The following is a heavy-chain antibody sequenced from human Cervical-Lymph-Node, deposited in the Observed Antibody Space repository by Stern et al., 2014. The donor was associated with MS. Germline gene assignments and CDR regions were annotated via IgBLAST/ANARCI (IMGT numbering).Heavy chain of an antibody. J-gene: IGHJ6*02. D-gene: IGHD5-12*01. V-gene: IGHV3-21*01. CDR2: ISSSSTYM. CDR3: ARSRVPSYDADYYGMDV. Sequence: VQLVESGGGLVKPGESLRLSCAASGFPFNTYTMNWVRQAPGRGLEWVSSISSSSTYMYYTDPVKGRFTISRGNAKNSLYLQMSSLRAEDTAVYYCARSRVPSYDADYYGMDVWGQGTTVTVS. CDR1: GFPFNTYT.